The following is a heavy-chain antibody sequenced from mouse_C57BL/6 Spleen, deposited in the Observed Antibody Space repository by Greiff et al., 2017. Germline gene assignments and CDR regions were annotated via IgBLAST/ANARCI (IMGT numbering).Heavy chain of an antibody. CDR1: GYTFTDYY. CDR3: ARNLYYFDY. Sequence: QVQLQQSGAELVRPGASVKLSCKASGYTFTDYYINWVKQRPGQGLEWIARIYPGSGNTYYNEKFKGKATLTAEKSSSTAYMQLSSLTSEDSAVYFGARNLYYFDYWGKGTTLTVSS. CDR2: IYPGSGNT. V-gene: IGHV1-76*01. J-gene: IGHJ2*01.